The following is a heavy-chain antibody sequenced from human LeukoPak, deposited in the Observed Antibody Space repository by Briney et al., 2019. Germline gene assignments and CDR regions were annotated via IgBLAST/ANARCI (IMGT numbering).Heavy chain of an antibody. D-gene: IGHD1-26*01. J-gene: IGHJ4*02. CDR2: IYYSGTI. CDR1: GGSISSSSHY. CDR3: ATTTIRLGY. Sequence: PSETLSLTCTVPGGSISSSSHYWGWIRQSPGKGLEWIGSIYYSGTIYYNPSLKSRVTISVDTSKNKFSLKLSSVTAADTAIYYCATTTIRLGYWGQGTLVTVSS. V-gene: IGHV4-39*07.